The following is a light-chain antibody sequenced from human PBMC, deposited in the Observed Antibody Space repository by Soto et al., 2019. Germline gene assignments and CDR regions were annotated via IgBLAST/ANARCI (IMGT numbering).Light chain of an antibody. CDR2: ATS. J-gene: IGKJ5*01. CDR3: QQRYSWPVT. Sequence: EIVLKQSPCTLSLSPGERATLYCRASQSITNYLGWYQQKPGQAPRLLIYATSHRATGIPARFSGSGSGTDFTLTISSLEPEDFSVYYCQQRYSWPVTFGQGTRLEIK. V-gene: IGKV3-11*01. CDR1: QSITNY.